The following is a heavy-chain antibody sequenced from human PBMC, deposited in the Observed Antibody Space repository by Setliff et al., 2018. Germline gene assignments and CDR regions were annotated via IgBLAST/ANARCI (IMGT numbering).Heavy chain of an antibody. CDR2: IIQSGAT. Sequence: GGSLRLSCETSGFSFGAFTMNWVRQAPGKGLEWVSGIIQSGATFYADSVKGRFTISRDNSKSSVFLHINSVTAEDTAIYYCAKDRVNDGVWDFDSWGHGTLVTVSS. D-gene: IGHD2-8*01. J-gene: IGHJ4*01. CDR3: AKDRVNDGVWDFDS. CDR1: GFSFGAFT. V-gene: IGHV3-23*01.